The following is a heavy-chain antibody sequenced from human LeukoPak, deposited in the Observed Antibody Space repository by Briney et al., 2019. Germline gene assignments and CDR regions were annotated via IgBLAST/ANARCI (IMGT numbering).Heavy chain of an antibody. J-gene: IGHJ5*02. CDR2: INHSGST. V-gene: IGHV4-34*01. D-gene: IGHD1-26*01. Sequence: SETLSLTCAVYGGSFSGYYWSWIRQPPGKGLEWIGEINHSGSTNYNPSLKSRVTISVDTSKNQFSLKLSSVTAADTAVYYCARGSSGSYYFTPAGWFDPWGQGTLVTVSS. CDR3: ARGSSGSYYFTPAGWFDP. CDR1: GGSFSGYY.